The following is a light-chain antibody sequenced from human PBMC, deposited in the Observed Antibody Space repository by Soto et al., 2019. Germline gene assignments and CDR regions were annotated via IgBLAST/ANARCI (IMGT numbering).Light chain of an antibody. V-gene: IGKV3-15*01. CDR3: QQYNDWPRT. J-gene: IGKJ1*01. Sequence: EIVMTQSPATLSVSPGERATLSCRASQSVSSTLAGYQLRPGQAPSLLIYGASTRATGIPARFSGSGSGTEFTLTISSLQSEDFAVYYCQQYNDWPRTFGQGTKVEIK. CDR2: GAS. CDR1: QSVSST.